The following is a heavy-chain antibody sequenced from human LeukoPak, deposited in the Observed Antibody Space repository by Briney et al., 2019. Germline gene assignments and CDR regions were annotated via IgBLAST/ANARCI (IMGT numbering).Heavy chain of an antibody. Sequence: GASVKVSCKASGYTFTGYYMHWVRQAPGQGLEWMGWINPNSGGTNYAQTFQGRVTMTRDTSISTAYMELSRLRSDDTAVYYCARLYTTERYYYYYMDVWGKGTTVTISS. J-gene: IGHJ6*03. CDR1: GYTFTGYY. CDR3: ARLYTTERYYYYYMDV. V-gene: IGHV1-2*02. CDR2: INPNSGGT. D-gene: IGHD5/OR15-5a*01.